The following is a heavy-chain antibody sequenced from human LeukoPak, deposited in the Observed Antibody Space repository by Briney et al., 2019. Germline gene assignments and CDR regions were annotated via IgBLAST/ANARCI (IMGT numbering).Heavy chain of an antibody. D-gene: IGHD2-15*01. CDR3: ARDHGDIVVVVAATPRTNIDY. Sequence: GGSLRLSCAASGFTFSSYAMHWVRQAPGKGLEWVAVISYGGSNKYYADSVKGRFTISRDNSKNTLYLQMNSLRAEDTAVYYCARDHGDIVVVVAATPRTNIDYWGQGTLVTVSS. CDR1: GFTFSSYA. V-gene: IGHV3-30*04. J-gene: IGHJ4*02. CDR2: ISYGGSNK.